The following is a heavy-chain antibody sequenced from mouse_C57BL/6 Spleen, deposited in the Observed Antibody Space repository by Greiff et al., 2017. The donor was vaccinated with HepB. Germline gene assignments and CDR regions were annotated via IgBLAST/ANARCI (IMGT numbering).Heavy chain of an antibody. V-gene: IGHV1-54*01. D-gene: IGHD2-10*01. CDR1: GYAFTNYL. CDR2: INPGSGGT. J-gene: IGHJ2*01. CDR3: ARRPYYGPYFDY. Sequence: VQLQQSGAELVRPGTSVKVSCKASGYAFTNYLIEWVKQRPGQGLEWIGVINPGSGGTNYNEKFKGKATLTADKSSSTAYMQLSSLTSEDSAVYFCARRPYYGPYFDYWGQGTTLTVSS.